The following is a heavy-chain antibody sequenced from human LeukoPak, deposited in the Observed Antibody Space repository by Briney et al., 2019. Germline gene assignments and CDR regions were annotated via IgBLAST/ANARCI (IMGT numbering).Heavy chain of an antibody. CDR3: ARLDAYYYDSSGYDL. CDR2: INYSGST. Sequence: PSETLSLTCTVSGGSISSYYWSWIRQPPGKGLEWIGYINYSGSTNYNPSLKSRVTISVDTSKNQFSLKLSSVTAADTAVYYCARLDAYYYDSSGYDLWGQGTLVTVSS. V-gene: IGHV4-59*08. CDR1: GGSISSYY. D-gene: IGHD3-22*01. J-gene: IGHJ5*02.